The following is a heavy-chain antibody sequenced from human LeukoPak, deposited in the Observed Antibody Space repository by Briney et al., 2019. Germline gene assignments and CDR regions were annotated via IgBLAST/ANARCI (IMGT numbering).Heavy chain of an antibody. V-gene: IGHV4-59*12. CDR1: GGSISSYY. CDR3: ARRHYYDSLNS. Sequence: SETLSLTCTVSGGSISSYYWSWIRQPPGKGLEWIGYIYYSGSTNYNPSLKSRVTISVDTSKNQFSLNLKSVTAADTAIYYCARRHYYDSLNSWGQGTLVTVSS. J-gene: IGHJ4*02. D-gene: IGHD3-22*01. CDR2: IYYSGST.